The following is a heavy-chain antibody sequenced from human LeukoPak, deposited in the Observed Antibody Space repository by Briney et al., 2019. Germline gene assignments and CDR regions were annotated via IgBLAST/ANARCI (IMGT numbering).Heavy chain of an antibody. CDR2: ITNDGSST. CDR1: GLTFSSHW. V-gene: IGHV3-74*01. Sequence: GGSLRLSCAASGLTFSSHWMHWVRQAPGKGLVWVSRITNDGSSTTYADSVKGRFTISRDNAKNMLYLQVNSLRAEDTAVYYCATKTTVQYYYYGMDVWGQGTTVTVSS. CDR3: ATKTTVQYYYYGMDV. D-gene: IGHD4-17*01. J-gene: IGHJ6*02.